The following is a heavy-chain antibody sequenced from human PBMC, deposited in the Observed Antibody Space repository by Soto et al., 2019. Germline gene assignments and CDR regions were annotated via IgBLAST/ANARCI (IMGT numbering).Heavy chain of an antibody. V-gene: IGHV3-23*01. J-gene: IGHJ6*03. D-gene: IGHD3-3*01. CDR1: GFTFSSYA. Sequence: EVQLLESGGGLVQPGGSLRLSCAASGFTFSSYALNWVRQAPGKGLEWVSVISGSGDNTYYADSVKGRFTISRDNSKNTLYLQMNSLRAEDTAVYYCAKDLGTDDFWSAYYTYYYMDVWGKGTTVTLSS. CDR3: AKDLGTDDFWSAYYTYYYMDV. CDR2: ISGSGDNT.